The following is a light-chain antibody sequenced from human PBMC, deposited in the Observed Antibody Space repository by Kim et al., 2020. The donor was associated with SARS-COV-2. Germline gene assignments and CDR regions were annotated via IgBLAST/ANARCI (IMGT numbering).Light chain of an antibody. CDR3: QQRDNWPRVT. CDR1: QSLSRF. V-gene: IGKV3-11*01. Sequence: SPGERATLPCRASQSLSRFLAWYQQKPGQAPRLLISDASNRATGIPARFSGSGSGTDFTLTISSLEPEDFAIYYCQQRDNWPRVTFGQGTRLEIK. J-gene: IGKJ5*01. CDR2: DAS.